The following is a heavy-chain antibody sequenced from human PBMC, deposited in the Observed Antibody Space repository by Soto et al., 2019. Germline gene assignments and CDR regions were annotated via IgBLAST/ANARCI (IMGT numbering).Heavy chain of an antibody. CDR3: ALLIMYCGGACSAPNNWCDP. V-gene: IGHV1-46*03. CDR1: GYTFTSYY. CDR2: INPSGGST. Sequence: AAVKVSCKSSGYTFTSYYMHWVRQAPGQGPEWMGIINPSGGSTSYAQKFQGRVTMTRDTSTSTVYMELSSLRSEDTAVYYCALLIMYCGGACSAPNNWCDPWGQGTRVTVSS. D-gene: IGHD2-21*02. J-gene: IGHJ5*02.